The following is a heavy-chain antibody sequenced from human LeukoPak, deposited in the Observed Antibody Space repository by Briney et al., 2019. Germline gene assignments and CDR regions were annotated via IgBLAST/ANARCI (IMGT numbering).Heavy chain of an antibody. CDR3: AKTYYYDPFDF. D-gene: IGHD3-22*01. V-gene: IGHV4-39*01. CDR1: GGSISNSGYY. Sequence: SETLSLTCTVSGGSISNSGYYWGWIRQPPGKGLEWIGNIYYSGSTYYNPSLKSRVTISVDTSKNQFYLKLSSVTAADTAVYYCAKTYYYDPFDFWGQGTLVTVSS. J-gene: IGHJ4*02. CDR2: IYYSGST.